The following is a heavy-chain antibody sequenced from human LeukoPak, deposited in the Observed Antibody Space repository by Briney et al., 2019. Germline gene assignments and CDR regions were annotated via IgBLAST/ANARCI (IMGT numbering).Heavy chain of an antibody. D-gene: IGHD3-10*01. CDR3: AKDYGSGSYYRAPSFDY. Sequence: SGGSLRLSCAASGFTFSSYAMSWVRQAPGKGLEWVSTISGSGGSTYYADSVKGRFTISRDNSKNTLYLQMNSLRAEDTAVYYCAKDYGSGSYYRAPSFDYWGQGTLVTVSS. CDR1: GFTFSSYA. V-gene: IGHV3-23*01. J-gene: IGHJ4*02. CDR2: ISGSGGST.